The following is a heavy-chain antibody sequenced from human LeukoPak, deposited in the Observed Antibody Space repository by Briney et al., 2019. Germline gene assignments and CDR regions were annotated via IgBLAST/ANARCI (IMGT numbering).Heavy chain of an antibody. J-gene: IGHJ3*02. D-gene: IGHD3-22*01. CDR1: EFTSRPYA. V-gene: IGHV3-30*18. CDR3: AKSNYDSSPDAFDI. Sequence: PGGSLRLSCAASEFTSRPYAMSWVRQAPGKGLEWVAVISYDGSNKYYADSVKGRFTISRDNSKNTLYLQMNSLRAEDTAVYYCAKSNYDSSPDAFDIWGQGTMVTVSS. CDR2: ISYDGSNK.